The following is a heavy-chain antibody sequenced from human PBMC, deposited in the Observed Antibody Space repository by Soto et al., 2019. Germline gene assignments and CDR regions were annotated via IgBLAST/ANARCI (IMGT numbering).Heavy chain of an antibody. Sequence: QLQLQESGPGLVKPSETLSLTCTVSGGSISSSSYYWGWIRQPPGKGLEWIGSIYYSGSTYYNPSLKSRVTISVDTSKNQFSLKLSSVTAADTAVYYCARQPPAVLELREGSWFDPWGQGTLVTVSS. CDR1: GGSISSSSYY. J-gene: IGHJ5*02. V-gene: IGHV4-39*01. D-gene: IGHD1-7*01. CDR2: IYYSGST. CDR3: ARQPPAVLELREGSWFDP.